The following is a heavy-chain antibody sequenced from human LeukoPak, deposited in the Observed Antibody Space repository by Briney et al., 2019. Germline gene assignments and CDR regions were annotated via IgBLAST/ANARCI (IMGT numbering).Heavy chain of an antibody. D-gene: IGHD1-1*01. CDR3: ARAQYHWNEFFYYYYYYMDV. CDR2: ISTSGSTT. Sequence: GGSLRLSCAASGFTFSSFEMNWVRQAPGKGLEWVSYISTSGSTTYYADSVKGRFTISRANDKNLLYLQMNSLRAEDTAVYYCARAQYHWNEFFYYYYYYMDVWGKGTTVTISS. CDR1: GFTFSSFE. J-gene: IGHJ6*03. V-gene: IGHV3-48*03.